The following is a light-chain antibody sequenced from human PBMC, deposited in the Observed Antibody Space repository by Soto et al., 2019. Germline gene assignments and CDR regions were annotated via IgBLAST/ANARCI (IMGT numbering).Light chain of an antibody. J-gene: IGKJ2*01. V-gene: IGKV3-20*01. CDR3: QRYCSSPPHT. CDR2: GAS. Sequence: EIVLTQSPGTLSLSPGEGATLSCRASQSVRNNYLAWYQQKPGQAPRLLISGASSRATGVPDRFSGSGSWTDFTLTISRLESEDFAVYYCQRYCSSPPHTFGQGTRLEIK. CDR1: QSVRNNY.